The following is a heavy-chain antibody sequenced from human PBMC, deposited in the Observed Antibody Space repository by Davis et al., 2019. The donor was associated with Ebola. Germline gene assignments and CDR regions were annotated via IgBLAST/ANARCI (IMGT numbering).Heavy chain of an antibody. D-gene: IGHD5-24*01. CDR2: ISSSGNTK. V-gene: IGHV3-11*01. CDR3: ARVSRDGYENFDY. J-gene: IGHJ4*02. Sequence: GGSLRLSCAASGFSFSDYYMNWIRQAPGKGPEWVSDISSSGNTKNYADSVKGRFTVSRDNAKNSVDLQMNSLRADDTALYYCARVSRDGYENFDYWGQGTLVAVSS. CDR1: GFSFSDYY.